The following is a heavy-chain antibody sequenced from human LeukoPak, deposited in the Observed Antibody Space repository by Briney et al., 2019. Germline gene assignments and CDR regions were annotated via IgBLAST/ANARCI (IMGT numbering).Heavy chain of an antibody. V-gene: IGHV1-69*13. CDR2: IIPIFGTA. D-gene: IGHD6-13*01. J-gene: IGHJ4*02. Sequence: ASVKVSCKASGGTFSSYAISWVRQAPGQGLEWMGGIIPIFGTANYAQKFQGRVTITADESTSTAYMELSSLRSEDTAVYYCAITTSSSWYTYFDYWGQGTLVTVSS. CDR1: GGTFSSYA. CDR3: AITTSSSWYTYFDY.